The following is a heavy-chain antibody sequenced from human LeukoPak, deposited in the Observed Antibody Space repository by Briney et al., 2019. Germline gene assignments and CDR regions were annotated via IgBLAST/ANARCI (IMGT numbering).Heavy chain of an antibody. CDR3: ARQIASAGTAGFDF. CDR2: IYSTGST. CDR1: GGSISSYY. V-gene: IGHV4-4*07. J-gene: IGHJ4*02. D-gene: IGHD6-13*01. Sequence: SETLSLTCTVSGGSISSYYWSWIRQPAGKGLEWIGRIYSTGSTNYNPSLRSRVTMSVDTSKNQFSLRLRSVTAADTAVYYCARQIASAGTAGFDFWGQGALVTVSS.